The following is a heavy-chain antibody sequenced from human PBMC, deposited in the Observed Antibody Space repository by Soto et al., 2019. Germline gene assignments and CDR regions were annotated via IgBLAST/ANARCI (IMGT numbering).Heavy chain of an antibody. Sequence: LRLSCAASGLTLSDYGMPWVRQAPGKGLEWVAVISYDGSNKYYADSVKGRCTISRDNSKNTLYLQMNSLRGEDTAVYYCAKISTAAAGTEIRRYYWGQGTLVTVSS. CDR1: GLTLSDYG. D-gene: IGHD6-13*01. V-gene: IGHV3-30*18. CDR2: ISYDGSNK. J-gene: IGHJ4*02. CDR3: AKISTAAAGTEIRRYY.